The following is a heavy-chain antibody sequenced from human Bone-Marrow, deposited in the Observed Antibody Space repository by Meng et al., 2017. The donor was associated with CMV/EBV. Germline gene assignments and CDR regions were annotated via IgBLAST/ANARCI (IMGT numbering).Heavy chain of an antibody. CDR2: ISGSGGST. V-gene: IGHV3-23*01. Sequence: AASGFTFSSYAMSWVRQAPGKGLEWVSAISGSGGSTYYADSVKGRFTISRDNSKNTLYLQMNSLRAEDTAVYYCAKDRTGDGVYFDYWGQGTLVTVSS. D-gene: IGHD3-10*01. CDR1: GFTFSSYA. CDR3: AKDRTGDGVYFDY. J-gene: IGHJ4*02.